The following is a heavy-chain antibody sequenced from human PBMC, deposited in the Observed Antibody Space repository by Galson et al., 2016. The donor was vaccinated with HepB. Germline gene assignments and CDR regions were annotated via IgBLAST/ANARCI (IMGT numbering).Heavy chain of an antibody. CDR1: GFTLSDYF. CDR3: VRDRDWTYDY. D-gene: IGHD3/OR15-3a*01. J-gene: IGHJ4*02. Sequence: SLRLSCAASGFTLSDYFIDWVRQVPGKGLEWVGRSRNRARDYSTEYAASVRGRFIISRDDSGSAVFLQMNTLKTEDTAVYYCVRDRDWTYDYWGRGTLVTVAS. CDR2: SRNRARDYST. V-gene: IGHV3-72*01.